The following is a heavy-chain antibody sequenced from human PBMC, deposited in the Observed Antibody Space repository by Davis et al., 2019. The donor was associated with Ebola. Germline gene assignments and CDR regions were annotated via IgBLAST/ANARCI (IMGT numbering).Heavy chain of an antibody. V-gene: IGHV4-61*01. CDR2: IYYSGST. Sequence: SETLSLTCTVSGGSVSSGSYYWSWIRQPPGKGLEWIGYIYYSGSTNYNPSLKSRVTISVDTSKNQFSLKLSSVTAADTAVYYCARVVVEMATAFDYWGQGTLVTVSS. CDR3: ARVVVEMATAFDY. D-gene: IGHD5-24*01. J-gene: IGHJ4*02. CDR1: GGSVSSGSYY.